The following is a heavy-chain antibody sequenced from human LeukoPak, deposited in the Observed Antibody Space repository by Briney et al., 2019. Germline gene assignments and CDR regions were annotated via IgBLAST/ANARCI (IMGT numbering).Heavy chain of an antibody. V-gene: IGHV1-69*13. J-gene: IGHJ4*02. CDR2: IIPIFGTA. Sequence: SVKVSCKASGGTFSSYAISWVRQAPGQGLEWMGGIIPIFGTANYAQKFQGRVTITADESTSTAYMELSSLRSEDTAVYYCASSGKLAAAGTIDYWGQGTLVTVSS. D-gene: IGHD6-13*01. CDR3: ASSGKLAAAGTIDY. CDR1: GGTFSSYA.